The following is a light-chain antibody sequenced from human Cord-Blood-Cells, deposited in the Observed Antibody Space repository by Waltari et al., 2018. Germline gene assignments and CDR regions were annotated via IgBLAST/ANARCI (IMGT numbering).Light chain of an antibody. J-gene: IGKJ5*01. V-gene: IGKV1-27*01. CDR3: QKYNSAPIT. CDR2: ADS. CDR1: QGIINY. Sequence: DIQMTQSPSSLSASVGDRVTSTCRGRQGIINYLAWYPQKPVKVPKFLIYADSTLKSWVPSRFSVSGAGTDFTLTISSLQPEDVATYYCQKYNSAPITFGQGTRLEIK.